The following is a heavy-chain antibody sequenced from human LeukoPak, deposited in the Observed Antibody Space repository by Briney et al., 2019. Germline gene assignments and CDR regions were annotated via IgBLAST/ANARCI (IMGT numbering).Heavy chain of an antibody. CDR3: AKVGSLAYYFDY. CDR1: GFTFSSYA. Sequence: PGGSLRLSCAASGFTFSSYAMSWVRQAPGKGLEWVSAISGSGGSTYYVDSVKGRFTISRDNSKNTLYLQMNSLRAEDTAVYYCAKVGSLAYYFDYWGQGTLVTVSS. CDR2: ISGSGGST. V-gene: IGHV3-23*01. J-gene: IGHJ4*02.